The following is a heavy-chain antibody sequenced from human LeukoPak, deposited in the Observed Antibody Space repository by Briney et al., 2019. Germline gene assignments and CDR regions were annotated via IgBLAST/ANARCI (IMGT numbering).Heavy chain of an antibody. CDR3: AREESGGYFDY. CDR1: GYTFTNYY. J-gene: IGHJ4*02. V-gene: IGHV1-46*01. Sequence: ASVKVSCKASGYTFTNYYMHWVRQAPGQGLEWMGLINPTGTNTNYAQKFRGRVTMTRDTSTTTVYMELSSLRSEDTAVYYCAREESGGYFDYWGQGTLVTVSS. CDR2: INPTGTNT. D-gene: IGHD2-8*02.